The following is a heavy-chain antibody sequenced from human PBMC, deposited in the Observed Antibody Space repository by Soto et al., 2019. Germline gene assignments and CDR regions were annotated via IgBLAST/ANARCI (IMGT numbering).Heavy chain of an antibody. J-gene: IGHJ6*02. V-gene: IGHV1-69*13. CDR2: IIPIFGTA. CDR1: GGTFSGYA. CDR3: ARGYMVRGVIIWSGDV. D-gene: IGHD3-10*01. Sequence: ASVKVSCKASGGTFSGYAISWVRQAPGQGLEWMGGIIPIFGTANYAQKFQGRVTITADESTSTAYMELSSLRSEDTAVYYCARGYMVRGVIIWSGDVWGQGTTVTVSS.